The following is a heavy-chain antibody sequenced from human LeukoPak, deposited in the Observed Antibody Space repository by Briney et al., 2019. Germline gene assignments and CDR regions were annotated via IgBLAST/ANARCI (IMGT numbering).Heavy chain of an antibody. CDR3: AKDRSYSSSSNPDY. CDR1: GFTFDDYT. Sequence: GGSLRLPCAASGFTFDDYTMHWVRQAPGKGLEWVSLISWDGGSTYYADSVKGRFTISRDNSKNSLYLQMNSLRTEDTALYYCAKDRSYSSSSNPDYWGQGTLVTVSS. J-gene: IGHJ4*02. D-gene: IGHD6-6*01. V-gene: IGHV3-43*01. CDR2: ISWDGGST.